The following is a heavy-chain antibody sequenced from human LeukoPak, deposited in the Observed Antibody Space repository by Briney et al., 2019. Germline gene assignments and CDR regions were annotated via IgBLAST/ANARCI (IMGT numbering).Heavy chain of an antibody. Sequence: GGSLRLSCTVSGFTFSDYYMSWIRQAPGKGLEWVAYISGDRSMIYHIDSVKGRFTISRDNAKNSLFLQMNNLRAEDTAVYYCAKSRTTVDYWGQGTLVTVSS. CDR2: ISGDRSMI. CDR1: GFTFSDYY. J-gene: IGHJ4*02. V-gene: IGHV3-11*01. D-gene: IGHD4-11*01. CDR3: AKSRTTVDY.